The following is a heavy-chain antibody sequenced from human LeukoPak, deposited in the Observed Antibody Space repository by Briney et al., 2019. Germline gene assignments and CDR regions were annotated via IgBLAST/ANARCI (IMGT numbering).Heavy chain of an antibody. D-gene: IGHD3-9*01. CDR2: IIPIFGTA. CDR3: ARGDVLRYFDWSLGGEHFQH. CDR1: GGTFSSYA. Sequence: SVKVSCKASGGTFSSYAISWVRQAPGQGLEWMGGIIPIFGTANYAQKFQGRVTITTDESTSTAYMELSSLRSEDTAVYYCARGDVLRYFDWSLGGEHFQHWGQGTLVTVSS. J-gene: IGHJ1*01. V-gene: IGHV1-69*05.